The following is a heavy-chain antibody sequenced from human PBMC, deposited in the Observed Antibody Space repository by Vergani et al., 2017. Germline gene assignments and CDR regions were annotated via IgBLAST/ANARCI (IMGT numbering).Heavy chain of an antibody. V-gene: IGHV1-46*01. CDR3: AGVVAAAGSWGWFDP. J-gene: IGHJ5*02. CDR1: GYTFTSYY. D-gene: IGHD6-13*01. Sequence: QVQLVQSGAEVKKPGASVKVSCKASGYTFTSYYMHWVRQAPGQGLEWMGIINPSGGSPSYAQKFQGRVTMTRDTSISTAYMELSRLRSDDTAVYYCAGVVAAAGSWGWFDPWGQGTLVTVSS. CDR2: INPSGGSP.